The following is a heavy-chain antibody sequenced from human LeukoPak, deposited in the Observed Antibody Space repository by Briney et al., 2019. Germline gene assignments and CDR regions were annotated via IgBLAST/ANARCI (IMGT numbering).Heavy chain of an antibody. D-gene: IGHD3-22*01. J-gene: IGHJ6*02. CDR2: IIPIFGTA. Sequence: SVKVSCKASGGTFSSYAISWVRQAPGQGLEWMRGIIPIFGTANYAQKFQGRVTITADESTSTAYMELSSLRSEDTAVYYCARPDYDSSGYYFSYYYGMDVWGQGTTVTVSS. V-gene: IGHV1-69*01. CDR3: ARPDYDSSGYYFSYYYGMDV. CDR1: GGTFSSYA.